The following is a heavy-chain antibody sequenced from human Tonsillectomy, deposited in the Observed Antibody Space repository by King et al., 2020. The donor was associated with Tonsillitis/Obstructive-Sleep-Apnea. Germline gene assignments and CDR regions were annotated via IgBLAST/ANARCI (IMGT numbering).Heavy chain of an antibody. D-gene: IGHD2/OR15-2a*01. CDR2: IDHSGST. Sequence: VQLQQWGAGLLKPSETLSLTCAVYAGSFSGYYWNWIRQPPGKGLEWIGEIDHSGSTNYNPSLKSRVIVSVDTSKSQFSLKLSSVTAADTAVYYCARGGVEYSYGMDVWGQGTTDTVSS. CDR3: ARGGVEYSYGMDV. V-gene: IGHV4-34*01. CDR1: AGSFSGYY. J-gene: IGHJ6*02.